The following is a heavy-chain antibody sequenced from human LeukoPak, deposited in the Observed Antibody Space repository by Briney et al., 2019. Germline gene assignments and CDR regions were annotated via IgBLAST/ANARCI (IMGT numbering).Heavy chain of an antibody. Sequence: SETLSLTCTVSGYSISSGYYWGWIRQPPGKGLEWIGSIYHSGSTNYNTSLKSRVTISVDTSKNQFSLKLSSVTAADTAEYYCARDPDIVVVPAADWGQGTLVTVSS. J-gene: IGHJ4*02. CDR3: ARDPDIVVVPAAD. D-gene: IGHD2-2*01. CDR1: GYSISSGYY. CDR2: IYHSGST. V-gene: IGHV4-38-2*02.